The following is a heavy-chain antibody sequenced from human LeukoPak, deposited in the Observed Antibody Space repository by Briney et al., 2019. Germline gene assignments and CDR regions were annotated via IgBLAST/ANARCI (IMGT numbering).Heavy chain of an antibody. CDR1: GFTVSSSY. CDR3: ARVEEGWFDP. J-gene: IGHJ5*02. V-gene: IGHV3-66*01. Sequence: PGGSLRLSCAASGFTVSSSYMGWVRQAPGKGLEWVSVIYSGTTAYYPDSVKGRFTISRDNSMNTLYLQMNSLSAEDTAVYYCARVEEGWFDPWGQGTLVTVSS. CDR2: IYSGTTA.